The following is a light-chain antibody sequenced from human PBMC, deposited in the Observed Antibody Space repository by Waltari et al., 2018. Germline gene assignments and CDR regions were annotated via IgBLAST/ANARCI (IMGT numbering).Light chain of an antibody. CDR2: DVS. CDR3: QQYSSPPNS. V-gene: IGKV3-20*01. J-gene: IGKJ2*03. Sequence: EIVLTQSPGTLSLSPGERDTLSCRASQSVTSTYLAWYQQKPGQAPRLLIYDVSSRATGIPDRFSGSGSGTDFTLTISRLEPEDFAVYFCQQYSSPPNSFGQGTKLEIK. CDR1: QSVTSTY.